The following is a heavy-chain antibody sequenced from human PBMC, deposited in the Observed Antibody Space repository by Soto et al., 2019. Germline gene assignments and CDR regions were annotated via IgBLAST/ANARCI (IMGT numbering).Heavy chain of an antibody. Sequence: QVQLVESGGGVVQPGRSLRLSCAASGFTFSSYAMHWVRQAPGKGLEWVAVISYDGSNKYYADSVKGRFTISRDNYKNTLYLQMNSLRAEDTAVYYCARVGAYCTNGVCYTQNFDYWGQGTLVTVSS. J-gene: IGHJ4*02. CDR2: ISYDGSNK. V-gene: IGHV3-30-3*01. CDR1: GFTFSSYA. CDR3: ARVGAYCTNGVCYTQNFDY. D-gene: IGHD2-8*01.